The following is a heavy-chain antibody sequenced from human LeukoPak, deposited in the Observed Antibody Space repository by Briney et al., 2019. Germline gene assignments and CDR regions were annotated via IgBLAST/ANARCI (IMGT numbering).Heavy chain of an antibody. V-gene: IGHV3-11*04. CDR1: GFTFSDYY. J-gene: IGHJ3*02. Sequence: GGSLRLSCAASGFTFSDYYMSWIRQAPGKGLEWVSYISSSGSTIYYADSVKGRFTISRDNSKNTLYLQMNSLRVEDTAVYYCARGRDGYTLIDAFDIWGQGTMVTVSS. CDR3: ARGRDGYTLIDAFDI. CDR2: ISSSGSTI. D-gene: IGHD5-24*01.